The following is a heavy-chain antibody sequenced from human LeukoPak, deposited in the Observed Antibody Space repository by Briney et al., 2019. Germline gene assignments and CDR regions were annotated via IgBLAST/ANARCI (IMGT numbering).Heavy chain of an antibody. D-gene: IGHD2-21*02. Sequence: GGSLRLSCAASGFTVGSNYMSWVRQAPAKGLQWVSVIYSGGDTKYARSVKGRFIISRDNSKNTLYLQMNSLRAEDTAVYYCARVGGADSDYYYYMDAWGKGTTVTVSS. CDR1: GFTVGSNY. V-gene: IGHV3-53*01. CDR3: ARVGGADSDYYYYMDA. CDR2: IYSGGDT. J-gene: IGHJ6*03.